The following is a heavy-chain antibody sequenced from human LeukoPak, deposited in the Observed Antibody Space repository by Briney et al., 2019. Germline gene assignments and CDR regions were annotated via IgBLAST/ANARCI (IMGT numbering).Heavy chain of an antibody. D-gene: IGHD3-22*01. V-gene: IGHV4-4*08. J-gene: IGHJ6*02. Sequence: SETLSLTCTVSDGSIREYYWSWIRQSPGKGLEWIGYIHSSGNTVYNPSLESRVTFSIGAPRHHFYLNMTSVTAADTAAYYCARDTPNYDSSGSPNYYYGMDVWGQGTTVTVSS. CDR3: ARDTPNYDSSGSPNYYYGMDV. CDR1: DGSIREYY. CDR2: IHSSGNT.